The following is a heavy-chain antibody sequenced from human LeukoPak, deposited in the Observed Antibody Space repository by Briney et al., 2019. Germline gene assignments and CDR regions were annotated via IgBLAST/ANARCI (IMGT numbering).Heavy chain of an antibody. Sequence: SETLSLTCTVSGGSISSGGYYWSWIRQHPGKGLEWIGYIYYSGSTYYNPSLKSRVTISVDTSKNQLSLKLSSVTAADTAVYYCASGTYSSSSNWFDPWGQGTLVTVSS. V-gene: IGHV4-31*03. CDR3: ASGTYSSSSNWFDP. J-gene: IGHJ5*02. CDR2: IYYSGST. CDR1: GGSISSGGYY. D-gene: IGHD6-6*01.